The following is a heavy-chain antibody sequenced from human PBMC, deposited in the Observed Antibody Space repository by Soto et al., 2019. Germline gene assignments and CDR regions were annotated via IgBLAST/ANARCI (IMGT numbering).Heavy chain of an antibody. CDR3: AKFLNIVVVPAAIEPPGLDY. CDR2: ISGSGGST. J-gene: IGHJ4*02. D-gene: IGHD2-2*01. V-gene: IGHV3-23*01. CDR1: GFTFSSYA. Sequence: GGSLSLSCAASGFTFSSYAMSWVRQAPGKGLEWVSAISGSGGSTYYADSVKGRFTISRDNSKNTLYLQMNSLRAEDTAVYYCAKFLNIVVVPAAIEPPGLDYWGQGTLVTVSS.